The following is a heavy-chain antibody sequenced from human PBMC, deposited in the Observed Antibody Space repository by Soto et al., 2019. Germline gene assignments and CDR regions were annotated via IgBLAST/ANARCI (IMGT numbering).Heavy chain of an antibody. Sequence: LSLTCTVSGGSISSGDHYWSWIRQSSGKGLEWIGYIYHSGNTYYNPSLKSRVSISVDTSKNQFSLHLNSVTAADTAVYFCARDQYYYESSGYGSSYGLDVWGQGTTVTVSS. CDR1: GGSISSGDHY. CDR3: ARDQYYYESSGYGSSYGLDV. CDR2: IYHSGNT. V-gene: IGHV4-30-4*01. D-gene: IGHD3-22*01. J-gene: IGHJ6*02.